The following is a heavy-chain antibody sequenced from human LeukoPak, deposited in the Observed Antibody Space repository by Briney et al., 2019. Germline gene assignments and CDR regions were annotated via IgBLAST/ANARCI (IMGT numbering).Heavy chain of an antibody. D-gene: IGHD1-26*01. CDR3: ARHWYSGSYPIDY. J-gene: IGHJ4*02. CDR1: GFTFSDYY. Sequence: GGSLRHSCAASGFTFSDYYMSWIRQAPGKGLEWVSYISSSGSTIYYADSVKGRFTISRDNAKNSLYLQMYSLGAEDTALYYCARHWYSGSYPIDYWGQGTLVTVSS. V-gene: IGHV3-11*01. CDR2: ISSSGSTI.